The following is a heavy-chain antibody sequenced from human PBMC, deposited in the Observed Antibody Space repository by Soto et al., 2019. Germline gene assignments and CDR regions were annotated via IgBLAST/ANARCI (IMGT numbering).Heavy chain of an antibody. CDR2: IYYSGST. Sequence: PSETLSLTCTVSGGSISSFYWSWLRQPPGKGLEWIGYIYYSGSTNYNPSLKSRVTISVDTSKNQFSLKLSSVTAADTAVYYCAPSMRCSSTSRYAGNWFDPWGQGTLVTVSS. CDR3: APSMRCSSTSRYAGNWFDP. CDR1: GGSISSFY. D-gene: IGHD2-2*01. J-gene: IGHJ5*02. V-gene: IGHV4-59*01.